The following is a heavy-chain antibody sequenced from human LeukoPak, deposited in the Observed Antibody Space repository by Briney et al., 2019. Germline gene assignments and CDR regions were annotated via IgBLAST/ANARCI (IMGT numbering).Heavy chain of an antibody. J-gene: IGHJ4*02. CDR2: ISYDGSNK. CDR1: GFTFSSYA. V-gene: IGHV3-30*01. Sequence: GGSLRLSCAASGFTFSSYAMSWVRQAPGKGLEWVAVISYDGSNKYYADSVKGRFTISRDNSKNTLYLQMNSLRAEDTAVYYCARTYSGYDFDYLGQGTLVTVSS. D-gene: IGHD5-12*01. CDR3: ARTYSGYDFDY.